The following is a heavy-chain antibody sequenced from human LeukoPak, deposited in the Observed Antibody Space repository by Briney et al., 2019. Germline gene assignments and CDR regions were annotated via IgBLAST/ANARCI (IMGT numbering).Heavy chain of an antibody. CDR3: ARGSSIAYYFGY. V-gene: IGHV4-59*12. CDR1: GGSISSYY. J-gene: IGHJ4*02. CDR2: IYYSGGN. D-gene: IGHD6-6*01. Sequence: SETLSLTCTVSGGSISSYYWSWIRQPPAKGLEWIGYIYYSGGNNYNPSLKSRVTISVDTSKNQFSLKLSSVTAADTAVYYCARGSSIAYYFGYWGQGTLVTVSS.